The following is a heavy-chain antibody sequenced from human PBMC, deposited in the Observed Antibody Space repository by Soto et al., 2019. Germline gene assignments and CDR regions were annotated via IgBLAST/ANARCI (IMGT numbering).Heavy chain of an antibody. D-gene: IGHD3-16*02. V-gene: IGHV1-69*12. CDR2: IIPIFGTA. CDR3: ARGRFGGVIPFDY. Sequence: QVQLVQSGAEVKKPGSSVKVSCKASGGTFSSYAISWVRQAPGQGLEWMGGIIPIFGTANYAQKFQGRVTITADESTRTDYMELRSLRSGETAVYYCARGRFGGVIPFDYWGQGTLVTVSS. CDR1: GGTFSSYA. J-gene: IGHJ4*02.